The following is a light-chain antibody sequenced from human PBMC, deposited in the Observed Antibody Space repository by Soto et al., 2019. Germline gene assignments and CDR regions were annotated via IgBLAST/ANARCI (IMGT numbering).Light chain of an antibody. CDR3: QQANTCPIT. CDR2: ASA. J-gene: IGKJ3*01. CDR1: HDILSW. Sequence: DIQMTQSPSSVSASVGDTVTITCRASHDILSWLAWYQQKPGEAPRLLIYASANLQSGVPSRFSGSRSGTEFTLTISSLQPEDFATYYCQQANTCPITFGPGTRLYIK. V-gene: IGKV1-12*01.